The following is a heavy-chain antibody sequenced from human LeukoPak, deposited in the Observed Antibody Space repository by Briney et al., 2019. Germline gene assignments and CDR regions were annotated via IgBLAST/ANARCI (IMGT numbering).Heavy chain of an antibody. CDR3: ARAPHNWNYVIGY. CDR1: GFTFSSYS. V-gene: IGHV3-21*01. Sequence: GGSLRLSCAASGFTFSSYSMNWVRQAPGKGLEWVSSISSSSSYIYYADSVKGRFTISRDNAKNSLYLRMNSLRAEDTAVYYCARAPHNWNYVIGYWGQGTLVTVSS. D-gene: IGHD1-7*01. CDR2: ISSSSSYI. J-gene: IGHJ4*02.